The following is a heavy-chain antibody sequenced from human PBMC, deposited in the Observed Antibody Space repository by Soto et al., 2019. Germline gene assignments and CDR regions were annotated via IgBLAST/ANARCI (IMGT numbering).Heavy chain of an antibody. V-gene: IGHV1-18*01. J-gene: IGHJ5*02. CDR1: GYTFTSYG. CDR2: ILAYNGNT. CDR3: AIQAISYGSFQLSLPKYNCFDP. D-gene: IGHD6-6*01. Sequence: QVQLVQSGAEVKKPGASVKVSCKASGYTFTSYGISWVRQAPGQGLEWMVWILAYNGNTNYAQKLQGRVTMTTDTSTSRAYRELRILRSDDTAVYYCAIQAISYGSFQLSLPKYNCFDPWGQGTLVTVSS.